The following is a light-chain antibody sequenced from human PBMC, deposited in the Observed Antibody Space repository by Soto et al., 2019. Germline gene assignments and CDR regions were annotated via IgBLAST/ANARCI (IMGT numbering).Light chain of an antibody. CDR2: WAS. Sequence: DIVMTQSPDSLSVSLGERATINCTSSQSVLYSSNNKNCLAWYQQKPGQSPKLLIYWASTRESGVPDRFSGSGSGTDFTLTISSLQAEDVAVYYCQQCYNTPSFGPGTKVDI. J-gene: IGKJ3*01. CDR3: QQCYNTPS. V-gene: IGKV4-1*01. CDR1: QSVLYSSNNKNC.